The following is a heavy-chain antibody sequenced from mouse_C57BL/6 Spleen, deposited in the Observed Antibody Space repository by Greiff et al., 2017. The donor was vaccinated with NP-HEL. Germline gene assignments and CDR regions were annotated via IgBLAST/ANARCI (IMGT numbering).Heavy chain of an antibody. CDR3: ARSGYYGSWNFDY. D-gene: IGHD1-1*01. CDR1: GYTFTSYW. Sequence: QVQLKQPGAELVKPGASVKLSCKASGYTFTSYWMHWVKQRPGRGLEWIGRIDPNSGGTKYNEKLKSKATLTVDKPSSTAYMQLSSLTSEDSAVYYCARSGYYGSWNFDYWGQGTTLTVSS. CDR2: IDPNSGGT. V-gene: IGHV1-72*01. J-gene: IGHJ2*01.